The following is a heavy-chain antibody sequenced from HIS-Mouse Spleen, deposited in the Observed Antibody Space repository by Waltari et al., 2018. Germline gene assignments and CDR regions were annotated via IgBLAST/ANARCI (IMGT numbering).Heavy chain of an antibody. V-gene: IGHV3-48*01. J-gene: IGHJ5*02. CDR3: ARDLGNWFDP. Sequence: EVQLVESGGGLVQPGGSLRLSGAASGFTLRSYSCNWVRQAPGKGLEWVSYISSSSSTIYYADSVKGRFTISRDNAKNSLYLQMNSLRAEDTAVYYCARDLGNWFDPWGQGTLVTVSS. CDR1: GFTLRSYS. CDR2: ISSSSSTI.